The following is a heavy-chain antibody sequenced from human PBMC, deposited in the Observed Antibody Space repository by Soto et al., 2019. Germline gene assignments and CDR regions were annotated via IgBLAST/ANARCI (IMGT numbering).Heavy chain of an antibody. CDR2: IYHSGTT. CDR1: GGSISSGGYY. J-gene: IGHJ3*02. V-gene: IGHV4-31*03. CDR3: ARLTCSNTRCLKLNGFDI. D-gene: IGHD3-3*01. Sequence: SETLSLTCTVSGGSISSGGYYWSWIRQHPGKGLEWIGYIYHSGTTYYNPSLKSRVTISVDTSKNQFSLKLSSVTAADTAVYYCARLTCSNTRCLKLNGFDIWGQGTMVTVSS.